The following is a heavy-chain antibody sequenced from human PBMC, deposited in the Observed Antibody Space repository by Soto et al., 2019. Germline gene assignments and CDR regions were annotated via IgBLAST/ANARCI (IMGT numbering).Heavy chain of an antibody. J-gene: IGHJ5*02. Sequence: KPSETLSLTCNVSGAPISSGGFYWSWIRQHPGKGPEWIGYIYNSGTTFYNPSLGSRVTMSLDAAKNHFSLELRSVTVADTAVYYCAREPISTPRGVTQVDPWGQGTRVTVS. D-gene: IGHD3-10*01. CDR3: AREPISTPRGVTQVDP. CDR1: GAPISSGGFY. V-gene: IGHV4-31*03. CDR2: IYNSGTT.